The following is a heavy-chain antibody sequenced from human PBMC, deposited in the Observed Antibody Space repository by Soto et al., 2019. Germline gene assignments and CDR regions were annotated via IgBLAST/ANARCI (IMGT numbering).Heavy chain of an antibody. J-gene: IGHJ4*02. D-gene: IGHD5-18*01. V-gene: IGHV1-69*01. CDR3: ARGGRGYSSAPRYYFDY. CDR1: GGSFSSNP. Sequence: QVQLVQSGSEVKKPGSSVKVSCKASGGSFSSNPISWVRQAPGQGLEWMAGIIPIFATVHYAQKFQGRVTITADESTSTAYRELTSCRSEDTAVYFCARGGRGYSSAPRYYFDYWGQGTLVTVSS. CDR2: IIPIFATV.